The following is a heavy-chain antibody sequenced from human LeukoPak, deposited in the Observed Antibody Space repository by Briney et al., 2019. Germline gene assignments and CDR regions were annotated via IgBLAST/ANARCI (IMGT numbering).Heavy chain of an antibody. Sequence: PGGSLRLSCAASGFTVSSTYMSWVRQPPGKGLEWASVFYSDTNTNFADSVKGRFTMSRDTSKNTLYLQMNSPRAEDTAMYYCARVSPYYFDSDGYPTVSYPFDVWGQGTMVTVSS. CDR2: FYSDTNT. D-gene: IGHD3-22*01. CDR3: ARVSPYYFDSDGYPTVSYPFDV. CDR1: GFTVSSTY. V-gene: IGHV3-53*01. J-gene: IGHJ3*01.